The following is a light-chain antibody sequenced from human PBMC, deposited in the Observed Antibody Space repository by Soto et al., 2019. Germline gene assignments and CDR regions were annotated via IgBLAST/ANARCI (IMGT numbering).Light chain of an antibody. J-gene: IGLJ1*01. CDR2: EGS. V-gene: IGLV2-23*01. CDR1: SSDVGNYNL. CDR3: CSYAPTSTLV. Sequence: QSVLTQPASVSGSPGQSITISCTGTSSDVGNYNLVSWYQQHPGKAPKLIIYEGSKRPSGVSNRFSGSKSGNTASLTVSGLQAEDEADYYCCSYAPTSTLVFGTGTKVTVL.